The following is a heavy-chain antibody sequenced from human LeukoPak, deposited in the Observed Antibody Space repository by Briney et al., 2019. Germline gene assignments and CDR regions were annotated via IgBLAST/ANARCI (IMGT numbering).Heavy chain of an antibody. CDR2: IKKDGSEK. V-gene: IGHV3-7*01. J-gene: IGHJ4*02. CDR1: GFTFSSHW. Sequence: GGSLRLSCAASGFTFSSHWMSWVRQAPGKGLEWVANIKKDGSEKYYVDSVKGRFTISRDNAKTSLYLRMNSLRADDTAVYYCAREPPSGYSYGLDYWGQGTLVTVSS. CDR3: AREPPSGYSYGLDY. D-gene: IGHD5-18*01.